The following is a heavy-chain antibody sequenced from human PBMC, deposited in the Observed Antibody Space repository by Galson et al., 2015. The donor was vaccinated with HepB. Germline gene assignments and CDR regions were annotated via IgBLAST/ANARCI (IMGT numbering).Heavy chain of an antibody. CDR1: GFTFSSYA. V-gene: IGHV3-30*04. Sequence: SLRLSCAASGFTFSSYAMHWVRQAPGKGLEWVAVISYDGSNKYYADSVKGRFTIPRDNSKNTLYLQMNSLRAEDTAVYYCAREAPRAVAGWGWFDPWGQGTLVTVSS. CDR2: ISYDGSNK. CDR3: AREAPRAVAGWGWFDP. J-gene: IGHJ5*02. D-gene: IGHD6-19*01.